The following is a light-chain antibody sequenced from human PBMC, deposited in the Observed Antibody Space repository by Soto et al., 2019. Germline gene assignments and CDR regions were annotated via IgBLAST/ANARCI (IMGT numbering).Light chain of an antibody. CDR2: DDS. J-gene: IGLJ1*01. CDR1: NIGSKS. V-gene: IGLV3-21*02. CDR3: QVWDSSSEQYV. Sequence: SSPLTPTPSFSVAPGQTARITRGGNNIGSKSVHWYQQKPGQAPVLVVYDDSDRPSGIPERFSGSNSGNTATLTISRVEAGDEADYYCQVWDSSSEQYVYGTGSKVTAL.